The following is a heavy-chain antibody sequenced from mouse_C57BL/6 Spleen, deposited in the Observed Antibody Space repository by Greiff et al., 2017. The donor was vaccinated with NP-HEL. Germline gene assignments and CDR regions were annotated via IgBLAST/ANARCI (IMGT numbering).Heavy chain of an antibody. J-gene: IGHJ2*01. D-gene: IGHD2-4*01. CDR2: IDPSSGGT. Sequence: QVQLQQPGAELVKPGASVKLSCKASGYTFTSYWMHWVQQRPGRGLEWIGRIDPSSGGTKSTEKFKSKATLTVDKPSRKAYMQLSSLTSVDSAVFYGASITTDGATGDFDYGGQGTTLTVSS. CDR3: ASITTDGATGDFDY. CDR1: GYTFTSYW. V-gene: IGHV1-72*01.